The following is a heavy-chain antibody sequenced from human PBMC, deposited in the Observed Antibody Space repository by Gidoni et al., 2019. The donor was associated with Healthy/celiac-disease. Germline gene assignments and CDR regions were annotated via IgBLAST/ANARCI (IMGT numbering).Heavy chain of an antibody. D-gene: IGHD2-2*01. V-gene: IGHV4-34*01. CDR2: INHSGST. CDR3: ARGPRGGYQLLSYNWFGP. J-gene: IGHJ5*02. Sequence: QVQLQQWGAGLLKPSETLSLTCAVYGGSFSGYYWSWIRQPPGKGLEWIGEINHSGSTNYNPSLKSRVTISVDTSKNQFSLKLSSVTAADTAVYYWARGPRGGYQLLSYNWFGPWGQGTLVTVSS. CDR1: GGSFSGYY.